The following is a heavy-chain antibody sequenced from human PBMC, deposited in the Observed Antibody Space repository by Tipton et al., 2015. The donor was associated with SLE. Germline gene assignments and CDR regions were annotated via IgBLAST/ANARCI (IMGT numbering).Heavy chain of an antibody. CDR2: IYYSGST. CDR3: ARHLTYTIAAAGTSRPGGMDV. J-gene: IGHJ6*02. D-gene: IGHD6-13*01. CDR1: GGSISSHY. Sequence: TLSLTCTVSGGSISSHYWGWIRQPPGKGLYWIGSIYYSGSTYYNPSLKSRVTISVDTSKNQFSLKLSSVTAADTAVYYCARHLTYTIAAAGTSRPGGMDVWGQGTTVTVSS. V-gene: IGHV4-39*07.